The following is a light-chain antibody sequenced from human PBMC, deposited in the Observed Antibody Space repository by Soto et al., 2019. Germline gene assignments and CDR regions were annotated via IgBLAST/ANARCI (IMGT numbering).Light chain of an antibody. CDR1: SSDVGGYNY. CDR2: DVS. Sequence: QSVLTQPASVSGSPGQSITISCAGTSSDVGGYNYVSWYQQHPGKAPKLMIYDVSNRPSGVSSRFSGSKSGNTASLTISGVQAEDEADYYCSSYTSRNTYVFGTGTKLTVL. V-gene: IGLV2-14*03. J-gene: IGLJ1*01. CDR3: SSYTSRNTYV.